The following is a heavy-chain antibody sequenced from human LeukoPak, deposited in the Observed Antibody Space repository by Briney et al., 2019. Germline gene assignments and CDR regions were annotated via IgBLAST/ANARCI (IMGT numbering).Heavy chain of an antibody. J-gene: IGHJ5*02. V-gene: IGHV3-43*02. Sequence: GGSLRLSCAASGFTFDDYAMHWVRQAPGKGLEWVSLISGDGGSTYYADSVKGRFTISRDNSKSSLYLQMNSLRTEDTALYYCAKDVDPIVGATGGNWFDPWGQGTLVTVSS. D-gene: IGHD1-26*01. CDR2: ISGDGGST. CDR3: AKDVDPIVGATGGNWFDP. CDR1: GFTFDDYA.